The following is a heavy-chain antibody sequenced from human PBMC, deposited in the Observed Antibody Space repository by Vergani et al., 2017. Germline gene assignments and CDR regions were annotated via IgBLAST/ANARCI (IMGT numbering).Heavy chain of an antibody. V-gene: IGHV1-18*04. CDR1: GYTFTSYG. CDR2: ISAYNGNT. Sequence: QVQLVQSGAEVKKPGASVKVSCKASGYTFTSYGISWVRQAPGQGLEWMGCISAYNGNTNYAQKLQGRVTMTTDTSTSTAYMELRSLRSDDTAVYYCARPRSGIGGYYYYGMDVWGQGTTVTVSS. J-gene: IGHJ6*02. CDR3: ARPRSGIGGYYYYGMDV. D-gene: IGHD1-26*01.